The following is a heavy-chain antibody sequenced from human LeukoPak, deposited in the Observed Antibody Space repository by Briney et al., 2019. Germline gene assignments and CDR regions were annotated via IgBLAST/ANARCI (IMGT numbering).Heavy chain of an antibody. CDR2: ISGSGGST. D-gene: IGHD3-22*01. CDR1: GGSISSYY. J-gene: IGHJ4*02. CDR3: ARSQSYYDTSGYYPHDY. Sequence: ETLSLTYTVSGGSISSYYWSWVRQAPGKGLEWVSAISGSGGSTYYADSVKGRFTISRDNSKNTLYLQMHSLRAEDTAVYYCARSQSYYDTSGYYPHDYWGQGTLVTVSS. V-gene: IGHV3-23*01.